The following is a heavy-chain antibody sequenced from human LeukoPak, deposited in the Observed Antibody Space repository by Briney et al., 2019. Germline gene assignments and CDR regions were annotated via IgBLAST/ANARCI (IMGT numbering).Heavy chain of an antibody. J-gene: IGHJ4*02. CDR3: ARGDYGSGSYYMLGFDY. CDR1: GFTFSSYG. CDR2: IWYDGSNK. D-gene: IGHD3-10*01. Sequence: GRSLRLSCAASGFTFSSYGMHWVRQAPGKGLEWVAVIWYDGSNKYYADSVKGRFTISRDNAKNSLYLQMNSLRAEDTAVYYCARGDYGSGSYYMLGFDYWGQGTLVTVSS. V-gene: IGHV3-33*01.